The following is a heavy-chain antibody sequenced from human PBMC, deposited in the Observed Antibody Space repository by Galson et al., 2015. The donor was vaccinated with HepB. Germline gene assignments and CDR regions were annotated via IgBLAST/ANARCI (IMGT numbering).Heavy chain of an antibody. Sequence: SETLSLTCAVYGGSFSGYYWSWIRQLPGKGLEWIGEINHSGSTNYNPSLKSRVTISVDTSKNQFSLKLSSVTAADTAVYYCARGGPMILDYWGQGTLVTVSS. CDR3: ARGGPMILDY. D-gene: IGHD3-16*01. CDR1: GGSFSGYY. V-gene: IGHV4-34*01. CDR2: INHSGST. J-gene: IGHJ4*02.